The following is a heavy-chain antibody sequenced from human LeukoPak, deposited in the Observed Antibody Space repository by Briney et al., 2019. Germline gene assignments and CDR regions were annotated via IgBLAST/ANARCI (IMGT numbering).Heavy chain of an antibody. CDR2: IKQDGSEK. V-gene: IGHV3-7*05. J-gene: IGHJ4*02. D-gene: IGHD2-2*01. CDR1: GFTFSSYW. CDR3: ARDQRYCSSSSCPWEPFDY. Sequence: GGSLRLSCAASGFTFSSYWMSWVRQAPGKGLEWVANIKQDGSEKYYVNSVKGRFTISRDNAKNSLYLQMDSLRAEDTAVYYCARDQRYCSSSSCPWEPFDYWGQGTLVTVSS.